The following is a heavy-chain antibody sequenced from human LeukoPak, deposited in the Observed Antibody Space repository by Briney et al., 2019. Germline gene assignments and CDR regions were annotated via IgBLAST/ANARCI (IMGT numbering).Heavy chain of an antibody. Sequence: ASVKVSCKASGYTFTSYGISWVRQAPGQGLEWMGWISAYNGNTNYAQKLQGRVTMTTDTSTSTAYMELRSLRSDDTAVYYCARVGRYYDSSGFPGAFDTWGQGTMVTVSS. J-gene: IGHJ3*02. D-gene: IGHD3-22*01. CDR1: GYTFTSYG. CDR2: ISAYNGNT. V-gene: IGHV1-18*01. CDR3: ARVGRYYDSSGFPGAFDT.